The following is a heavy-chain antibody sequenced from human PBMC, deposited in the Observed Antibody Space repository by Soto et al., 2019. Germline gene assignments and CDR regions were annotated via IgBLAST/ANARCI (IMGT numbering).Heavy chain of an antibody. CDR2: IIPIFGTA. D-gene: IGHD4-17*01. V-gene: IGHV1-69*01. CDR3: ARDQSDYYVTFLHWFDP. J-gene: IGHJ5*02. Sequence: QVQLVQSGAEVQKPGSSVKVSCKASGGTFSSYAISWVRQAPGQGLEWMGGIIPIFGTANYAQKFQGRVTITADESTSTAYMELSSLRSEDTAVYYCARDQSDYYVTFLHWFDPWGQGTLVTVSS. CDR1: GGTFSSYA.